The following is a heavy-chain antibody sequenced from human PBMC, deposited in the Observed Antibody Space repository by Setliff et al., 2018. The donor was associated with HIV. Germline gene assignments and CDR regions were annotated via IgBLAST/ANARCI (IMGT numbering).Heavy chain of an antibody. D-gene: IGHD6-6*01. Sequence: ASVKVSCKASGYTFTGYYMHWVRQAPGQGLEWMAMINPENGDTINAQKFQGRVTMTRDTSTSTVYMELSSLRSEDTAVYYCARDPAPSSSASYFQHWGQGTPVTVSS. V-gene: IGHV1-46*01. J-gene: IGHJ1*01. CDR1: GYTFTGYY. CDR2: INPENGDT. CDR3: ARDPAPSSSASYFQH.